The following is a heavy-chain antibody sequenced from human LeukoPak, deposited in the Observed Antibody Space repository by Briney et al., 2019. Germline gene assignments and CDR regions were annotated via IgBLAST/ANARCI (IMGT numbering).Heavy chain of an antibody. Sequence: SETPSLRCSVSNGSITSVFWNWTRQPPGKGLERIGYVHHSGVTNYNPSFNSQVTLSVDTAKNQFSLKMGAETDAETAVYYCSKGVVVIAKNPEGFGPWGQGTLVIVSS. J-gene: IGHJ5*02. D-gene: IGHD2-21*01. CDR1: NGSITSVF. CDR2: VHHSGVT. CDR3: SKGVVVIAKNPEGFGP. V-gene: IGHV4-59*03.